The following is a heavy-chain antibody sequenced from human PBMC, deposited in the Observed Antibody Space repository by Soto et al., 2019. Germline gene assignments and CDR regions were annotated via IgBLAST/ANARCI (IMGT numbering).Heavy chain of an antibody. J-gene: IGHJ5*02. Sequence: QLQLQESGPGLVKPSETLSLTCTVSGCSITSSSYYWGWIRQHPGKGLEWIGSVYYRGSTYYNPSLKSRVTISVDTSKHQFSLKLSSVTAADTAVYYCARKPDWFDPWGQGTLVTVSS. CDR3: ARKPDWFDP. V-gene: IGHV4-39*01. CDR1: GCSITSSSYY. CDR2: VYYRGST.